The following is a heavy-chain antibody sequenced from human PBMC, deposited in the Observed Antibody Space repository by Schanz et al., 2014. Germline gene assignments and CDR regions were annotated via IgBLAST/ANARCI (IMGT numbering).Heavy chain of an antibody. V-gene: IGHV1-46*01. J-gene: IGHJ3*02. D-gene: IGHD3-9*01. Sequence: QVQLVQSGAEVKKPGASVKVYCKASGYTFTTYYLHWVRQAPGQGLEWMGIINPTGGSTTYAEKFLGRVTMTSDTSTSTVYMELSRLRSEDMAVYYCAFDRDDAYDIWGQGTTVTVSS. CDR1: GYTFTTYY. CDR2: INPTGGST. CDR3: AFDRDDAYDI.